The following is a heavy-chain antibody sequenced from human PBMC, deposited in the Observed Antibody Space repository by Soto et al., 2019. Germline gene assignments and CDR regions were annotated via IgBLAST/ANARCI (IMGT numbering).Heavy chain of an antibody. V-gene: IGHV4-4*07. CDR1: GHSISADY. CDR2: VDASGNT. CDR3: ARDVGGSVVPHWFDP. Sequence: QVQLQESGPGLVKASETLSLSCTVSGHSISADYWSWIRQPAGKRLEWIGRVDASGNTNYNPSLKGRVSMTVDTSKNQFYPKVRFVTAADTAMYFCARDVGGSVVPHWFDPWGQGALVTVSS. D-gene: IGHD3-22*01. J-gene: IGHJ5*02.